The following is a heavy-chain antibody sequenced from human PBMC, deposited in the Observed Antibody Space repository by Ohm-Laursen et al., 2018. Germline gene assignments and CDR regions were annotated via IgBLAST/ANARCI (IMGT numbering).Heavy chain of an antibody. Sequence: SLRLSCAASGFTFSNYAMYWVRQAPGKGLEWVSAITDSGGSTFYADSVKGRFTISRDSAKNSLYLQMNSLRAEDTAVYYCARVGYSSSCDYWGQGTLVTVSS. J-gene: IGHJ4*02. CDR2: ITDSGGST. CDR1: GFTFSNYA. D-gene: IGHD6-13*01. V-gene: IGHV3-23*01. CDR3: ARVGYSSSCDY.